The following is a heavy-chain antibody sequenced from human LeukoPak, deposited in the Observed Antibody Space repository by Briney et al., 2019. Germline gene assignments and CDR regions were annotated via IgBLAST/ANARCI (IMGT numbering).Heavy chain of an antibody. V-gene: IGHV4-59*08. CDR3: ARLSSSSSAVGIFDY. CDR2: IYYSGST. CDR1: GGSISSYY. Sequence: SETLSLTCTVSGGSISSYYWSWIRQPPGKGLEWIGCIYYSGSTNYNPSLKGRVTISVDTSKNQFSLKLSSVTAADTAVYYCARLSSSSSAVGIFDYWGQGTLVTVSS. D-gene: IGHD6-6*01. J-gene: IGHJ4*02.